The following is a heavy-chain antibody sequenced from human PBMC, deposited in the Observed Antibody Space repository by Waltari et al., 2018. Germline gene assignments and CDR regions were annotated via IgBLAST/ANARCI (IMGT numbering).Heavy chain of an antibody. J-gene: IGHJ6*03. D-gene: IGHD3-3*01. CDR2: IYYSGST. Sequence: QLQLQESGPGLVKPSETLSLTCTVSGGSISSSSYYWGWIRQPPRKGLEWIGSIYYSGSTYYNPSLKSRVTISVDTSKNQFSLKLSSVTAADTAVYYCASLLRPGYYYYYYYMDVWGKGTTVTVSS. CDR3: ASLLRPGYYYYYYYMDV. CDR1: GGSISSSSYY. V-gene: IGHV4-39*01.